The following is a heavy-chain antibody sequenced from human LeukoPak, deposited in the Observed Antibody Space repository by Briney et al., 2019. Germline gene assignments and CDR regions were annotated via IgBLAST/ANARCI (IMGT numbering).Heavy chain of an antibody. D-gene: IGHD2-2*01. CDR1: GFTFSSYS. Sequence: GGSLRLSCAASGFTFSSYSMNWVRQALAKGLEGVSAISSSSSYIYYADSVKGRFTISRDNAKDSLYLQMNSLRPEDTAVYYCARGGTSCCYFDYWGQGTLVTVSS. V-gene: IGHV3-21*01. J-gene: IGHJ4*02. CDR3: ARGGTSCCYFDY. CDR2: ISSSSSYI.